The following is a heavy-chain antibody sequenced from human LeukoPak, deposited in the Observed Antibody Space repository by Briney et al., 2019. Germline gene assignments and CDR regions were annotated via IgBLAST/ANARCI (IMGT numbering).Heavy chain of an antibody. CDR3: ARFKRIRITMIVVAGETNAFDI. J-gene: IGHJ3*02. D-gene: IGHD3-22*01. CDR2: INHSGST. V-gene: IGHV4-34*01. Sequence: SETLSLTCAVYGGSFSGYYWSWIRQPPGKGLEWIGEINHSGSTNCNPSLKSRVTISVDTSKNQFSLKLSSVTAADTAVYYCARFKRIRITMIVVAGETNAFDIWGQGTMVTVSS. CDR1: GGSFSGYY.